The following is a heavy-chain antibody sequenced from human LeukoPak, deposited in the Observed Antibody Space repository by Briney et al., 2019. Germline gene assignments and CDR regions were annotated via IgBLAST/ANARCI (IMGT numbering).Heavy chain of an antibody. CDR1: GFTVSSYS. CDR2: IKQDGSEM. D-gene: IGHD1-26*01. Sequence: GESLRLSCAASGFTVSSYSMTWVRQAPWKGLEWLANIKQDGSEMNYVDAVKGRFTISRDNAKNSLYLQMNSLRVEDTAVYYCARDKIVGPTKFDSWGQGTLVTVSS. CDR3: ARDKIVGPTKFDS. V-gene: IGHV3-7*03. J-gene: IGHJ4*02.